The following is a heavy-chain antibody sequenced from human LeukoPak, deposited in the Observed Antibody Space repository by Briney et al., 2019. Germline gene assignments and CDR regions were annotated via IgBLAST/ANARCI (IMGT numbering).Heavy chain of an antibody. CDR2: IYTSGST. CDR3: ARGEHSSSWYYFDY. D-gene: IGHD6-13*01. J-gene: IGHJ4*02. Sequence: PSETLSLTCTVSGGSINSYYWSWIRQPAGKGLEWIGRIYTSGSTNYNPSLKSRVTMSVDTSKNQFSLKLSSVTAADTAVYYCARGEHSSSWYYFDYWGQGTLVPVSS. V-gene: IGHV4-4*07. CDR1: GGSINSYY.